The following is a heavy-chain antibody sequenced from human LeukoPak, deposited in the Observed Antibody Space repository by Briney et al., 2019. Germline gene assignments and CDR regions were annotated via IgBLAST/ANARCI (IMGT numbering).Heavy chain of an antibody. CDR2: IKSKTDGGTT. V-gene: IGHV3-15*01. Sequence: GGSLRLPCAASGFTFSNAWMSWVRQAPGKGLEWVGRIKSKTDGGTTDYAAPVKGRFTISRDDSKNTLYLQMNSLKTEDTAVYYCTTDPDYGDPGRWFDPWGQGTLVTVSS. J-gene: IGHJ5*02. CDR1: GFTFSNAW. CDR3: TTDPDYGDPGRWFDP. D-gene: IGHD4-17*01.